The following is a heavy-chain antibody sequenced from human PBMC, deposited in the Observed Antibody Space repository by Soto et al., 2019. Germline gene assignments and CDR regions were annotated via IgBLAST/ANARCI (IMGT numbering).Heavy chain of an antibody. CDR2: INHSGST. Sequence: SETLSLTCAVYGGSFSGYYWSWIRQPPGKGLEWIGEINHSGSTNYNPSLKSRVTISVDTSKNQFSLKLSSVTAADTAVYYCARGKIFGVVIIPRRWFDPGGQGTLVT. CDR1: GGSFSGYY. J-gene: IGHJ5*02. V-gene: IGHV4-34*01. CDR3: ARGKIFGVVIIPRRWFDP. D-gene: IGHD3-3*01.